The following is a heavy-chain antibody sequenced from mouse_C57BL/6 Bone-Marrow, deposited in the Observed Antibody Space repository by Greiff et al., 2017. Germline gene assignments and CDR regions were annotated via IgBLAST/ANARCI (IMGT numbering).Heavy chain of an antibody. V-gene: IGHV1-63*01. D-gene: IGHD1-1*01. J-gene: IGHJ2*01. CDR1: GYTFTNYW. Sequence: VQLQQSGAELVRPGTSVKMSCKASGYTFTNYWIGWAKQRPGHGLEWIGDIYPGGGYTNYNEKFKGKATLTADKSSSTAYMQFSSLTSEDSAIYYCAVGPHYYGSFYYFDYWGQGTTRTVSS. CDR2: IYPGGGYT. CDR3: AVGPHYYGSFYYFDY.